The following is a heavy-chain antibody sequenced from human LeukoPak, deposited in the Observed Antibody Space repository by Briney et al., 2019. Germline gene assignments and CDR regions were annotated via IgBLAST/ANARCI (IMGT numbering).Heavy chain of an antibody. J-gene: IGHJ6*02. CDR1: GGSISSYY. CDR2: IYYSGST. CDR3: ARVGSDLSHYYYYGMDV. D-gene: IGHD2-21*02. Sequence: PSETLSLTCTVSGGSISSYYWGWIRQPPGKGLEWIGYIYYSGSTNYNPSLKSRVTISVDTSKNQFSLKLSSVTAADTAVYYCARVGSDLSHYYYYGMDVWGQGTTVTVSS. V-gene: IGHV4-59*01.